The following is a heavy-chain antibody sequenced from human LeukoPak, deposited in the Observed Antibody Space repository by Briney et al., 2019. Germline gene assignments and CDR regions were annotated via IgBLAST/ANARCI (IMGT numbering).Heavy chain of an antibody. D-gene: IGHD3-22*01. CDR1: GGTFSSYA. Sequence: GASVKVSCKASGGTFSSYAISWVRQAPGQGLEWMGGIIPIFGTANYAQKFQGRVTITADKSTTTAYMELSSLRSEDTAVYYCARESGYYDSSGYWPVDYWGQGTLVTVSS. V-gene: IGHV1-69*06. J-gene: IGHJ4*02. CDR2: IIPIFGTA. CDR3: ARESGYYDSSGYWPVDY.